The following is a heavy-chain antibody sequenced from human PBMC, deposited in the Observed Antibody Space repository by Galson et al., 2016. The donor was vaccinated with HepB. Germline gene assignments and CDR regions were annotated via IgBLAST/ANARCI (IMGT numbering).Heavy chain of an antibody. CDR3: AKDRYGAYPDYFDY. CDR2: ITTSGDRT. CDR1: GFTFSSYA. J-gene: IGHJ4*02. V-gene: IGHV3-23*01. Sequence: SLRLSCAASGFTFSSYAMTWVRQAPGKGLEWVSGITTSGDRTLSADSVKGRFTVSRENSKNTLFLQMNGLRAEDTAVYDCAKDRYGAYPDYFDYWGQGTLVTVSS. D-gene: IGHD5-12*01.